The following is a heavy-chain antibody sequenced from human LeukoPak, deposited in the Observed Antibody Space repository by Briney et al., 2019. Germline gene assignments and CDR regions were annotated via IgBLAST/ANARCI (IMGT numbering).Heavy chain of an antibody. V-gene: IGHV3-48*01. CDR2: ISSSSSPI. J-gene: IGHJ4*02. CDR3: VRELSGILGFDY. D-gene: IGHD6-13*01. CDR1: GLTFSSYS. Sequence: PGGSLRLSCVVSGLTFSSYSMNWVRQAPGKGLEWVSYISSSSSPIYDSDSVKGRFTISRDNAKNSLYLEMNSLRAEDTAVYYCVRELSGILGFDYWGRGTLITVSS.